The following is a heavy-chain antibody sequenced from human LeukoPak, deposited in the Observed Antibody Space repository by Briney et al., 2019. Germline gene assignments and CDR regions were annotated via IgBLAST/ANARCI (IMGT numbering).Heavy chain of an antibody. V-gene: IGHV5-51*01. CDR2: IYPGDSDT. CDR1: GYTLTNYW. Sequence: PGESLKISCKVSGYTLTNYWIGWVRHTPGKGLECMGIIYPGDSDTRYSPSFQGQVTISADKSISTAYLQWSSLKASGTAMYYCARRDMATNTPFDYGGEGTLVTVS. D-gene: IGHD5-24*01. J-gene: IGHJ4*02. CDR3: ARRDMATNTPFDY.